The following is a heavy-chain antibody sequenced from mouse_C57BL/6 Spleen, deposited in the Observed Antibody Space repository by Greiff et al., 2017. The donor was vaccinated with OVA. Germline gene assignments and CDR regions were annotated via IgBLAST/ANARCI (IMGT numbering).Heavy chain of an antibody. CDR1: GFTFSDFY. CDR3: ARASLVYDYDYAMDY. CDR2: SRNKANDYTT. V-gene: IGHV7-1*01. J-gene: IGHJ4*01. D-gene: IGHD2-4*01. Sequence: EVQGVESGGGLVQSGRSLRLSCATSGFTFSDFYMEWVRQAPGKGLEWIAASRNKANDYTTEYSASVKGRFIVSRDTSQSILYLQMNALRAEDTAIYYCARASLVYDYDYAMDYWGQGTSVTVSS.